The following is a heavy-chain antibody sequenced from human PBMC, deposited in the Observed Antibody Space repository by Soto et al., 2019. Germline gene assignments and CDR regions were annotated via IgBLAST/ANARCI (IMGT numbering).Heavy chain of an antibody. Sequence: LSLTCTVSGDSISSSNSHWGWTRQPPGKGLEYIGSVYYGGAIFYSGNIYYNPSLKSRVTISVDTSKNQFSLRLSSVTAADTGVYYCVRYDRINMKPYSPEGFHIWGQGTMVTVS. CDR3: VRYDRINMKPYSPEGFHI. CDR2: VYYGGAIFYSGNI. D-gene: IGHD3-3*02. J-gene: IGHJ3*02. V-gene: IGHV4-39*01. CDR1: GDSISSSNSH.